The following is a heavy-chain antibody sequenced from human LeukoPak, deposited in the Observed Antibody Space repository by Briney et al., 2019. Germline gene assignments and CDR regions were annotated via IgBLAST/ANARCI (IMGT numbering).Heavy chain of an antibody. CDR3: ARVLVDCSGGSCYYFDY. CDR1: GGSISSGDYY. Sequence: SETLSLTCTVSGGSISSGDYYWSWIRQPSGKGLEWIGYIYYSGSPYSNPSLKSRLTISVDTSKNQFSLKLSSVTAADTAVYYCARVLVDCSGGSCYYFDYWGQGTLVTVSS. V-gene: IGHV4-30-4*01. CDR2: IYYSGSP. J-gene: IGHJ4*02. D-gene: IGHD2-15*01.